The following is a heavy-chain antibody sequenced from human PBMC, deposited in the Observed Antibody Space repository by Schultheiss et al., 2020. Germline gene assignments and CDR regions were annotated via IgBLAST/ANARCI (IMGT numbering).Heavy chain of an antibody. V-gene: IGHV3-74*01. J-gene: IGHJ5*02. CDR1: GFTFSSYS. CDR3: ARTSWLGGYNWFDP. Sequence: GGSLRLSCAASGFTFSSYSMNWVRQAPGKGLVWVSRINSDGSSTSYADSVKGRFTISRDNAKNTLYLQMNSLRAEDTAVYYCARTSWLGGYNWFDPWGQGTLVTVSS. CDR2: INSDGSST. D-gene: IGHD6-19*01.